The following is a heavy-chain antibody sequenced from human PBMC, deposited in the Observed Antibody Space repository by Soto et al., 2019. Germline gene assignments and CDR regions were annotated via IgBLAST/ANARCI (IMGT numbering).Heavy chain of an antibody. D-gene: IGHD3-22*01. Sequence: SETLSLTCTVSGDSISTYYWSWIRQPPGKGLQWIGYIFYSGGTAYNPSLKSRVTMSVDTSKNQFSLKLSSVTAADTAVYYCARVGVDSSGYFYFDYWGQGTLVTV. CDR2: IFYSGGT. V-gene: IGHV4-59*12. J-gene: IGHJ4*02. CDR3: ARVGVDSSGYFYFDY. CDR1: GDSISTYY.